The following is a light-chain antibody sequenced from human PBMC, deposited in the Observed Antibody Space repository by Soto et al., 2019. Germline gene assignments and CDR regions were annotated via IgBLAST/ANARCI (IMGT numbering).Light chain of an antibody. J-gene: IGKJ3*01. CDR3: QQYNSYAFT. Sequence: DIQMTQSPSTLSASVGDRVTITCRASQTISNWLAWYQQKPGKAPKLLIYDAAKLESGVPSRFSGSGSGTEFTLTISSLPPDDFGTYYCQQYNSYAFTFGPGTKVDIK. CDR1: QTISNW. V-gene: IGKV1-5*01. CDR2: DAA.